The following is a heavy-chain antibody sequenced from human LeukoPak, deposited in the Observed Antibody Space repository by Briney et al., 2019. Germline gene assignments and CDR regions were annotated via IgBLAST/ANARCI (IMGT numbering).Heavy chain of an antibody. CDR2: ISYDGSNK. D-gene: IGHD5-24*01. CDR3: ASSRWLQLRGYAFDI. Sequence: PGGSLRLSCAASGFTFSYYSMNWVRQAPGKGLEWVAVISYDGSNKYYADSVKGRFTISRDNSKNTLYLQMNSLRAEDTAVYYCASSRWLQLRGYAFDIWGQGTMVTVSS. V-gene: IGHV3-30*03. J-gene: IGHJ3*02. CDR1: GFTFSYYS.